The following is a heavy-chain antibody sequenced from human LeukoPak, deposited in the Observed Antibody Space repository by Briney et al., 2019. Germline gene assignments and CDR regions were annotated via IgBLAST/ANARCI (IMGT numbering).Heavy chain of an antibody. CDR1: GGTFSSYA. J-gene: IGHJ6*02. Sequence: SVKVSCKASGGTFSSYAISWVRQAPGQGLEWMGGIIPIFGTANYAQKFQGRVTITADESTSTAYMELSSLRSEDTAVYYCARVDSSGYYQLYYYGMDVWGQGTTVTVSS. D-gene: IGHD3-22*01. CDR3: ARVDSSGYYQLYYYGMDV. CDR2: IIPIFGTA. V-gene: IGHV1-69*13.